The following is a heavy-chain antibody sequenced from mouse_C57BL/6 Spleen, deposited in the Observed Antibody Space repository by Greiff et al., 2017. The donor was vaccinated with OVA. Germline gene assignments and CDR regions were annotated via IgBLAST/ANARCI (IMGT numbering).Heavy chain of an antibody. V-gene: IGHV1-54*01. J-gene: IGHJ3*01. Sequence: QVQLQQSGAELVRPGTSVKVSCKASGYAFTNYLIEWVKQRPGQGLEWIGVINPGSGGTNYNEKFKGKATLTADKSSSTAYMQLSSLTSEDAAVYFCARKGAGYGFAYWGQGTLVTVSA. D-gene: IGHD3-2*02. CDR3: ARKGAGYGFAY. CDR2: INPGSGGT. CDR1: GYAFTNYL.